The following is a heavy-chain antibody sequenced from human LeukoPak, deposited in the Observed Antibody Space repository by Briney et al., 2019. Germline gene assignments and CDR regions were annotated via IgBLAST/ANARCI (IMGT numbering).Heavy chain of an antibody. Sequence: ASVKVSCKASGYTFTGYYMHWVRQAPGQGLEWMGWINPNSGGTNYGQKFQGRVTMTRDTSISTAYMELSRLRSDDTAVYYCARDQSVAGINYWGQGTLVTVSS. V-gene: IGHV1-2*02. D-gene: IGHD6-19*01. J-gene: IGHJ4*02. CDR1: GYTFTGYY. CDR3: ARDQSVAGINY. CDR2: INPNSGGT.